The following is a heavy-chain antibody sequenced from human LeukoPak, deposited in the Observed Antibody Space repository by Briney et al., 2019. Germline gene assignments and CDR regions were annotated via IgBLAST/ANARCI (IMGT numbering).Heavy chain of an antibody. D-gene: IGHD6-13*01. J-gene: IGHJ5*02. Sequence: SETLSLTCTVSGGSISSYYWSWIRQPPGKGLEWIGYIYHSGSTNYNPSLKSRVTISVDTSKNQFSLKLSSVTAADTAVYYCARVMAAAGYPNWFDPWGQGTLVTVSS. CDR1: GGSISSYY. CDR2: IYHSGST. V-gene: IGHV4-59*01. CDR3: ARVMAAAGYPNWFDP.